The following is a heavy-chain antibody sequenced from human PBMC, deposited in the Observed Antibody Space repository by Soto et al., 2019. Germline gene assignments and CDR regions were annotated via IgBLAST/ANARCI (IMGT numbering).Heavy chain of an antibody. J-gene: IGHJ4*02. V-gene: IGHV3-73*01. D-gene: IGHD4-17*01. Sequence: GGSLRLSCAASGFTFSGSAMHWVRQASGKGLEWVGRIRSKTKSYATAYAASVKGRFTISRDDSKNTAYLQMNSLKTEDTAVYYCTRLLRHDYGDQVFDYWGQGTLVTVSS. CDR1: GFTFSGSA. CDR2: IRSKTKSYAT. CDR3: TRLLRHDYGDQVFDY.